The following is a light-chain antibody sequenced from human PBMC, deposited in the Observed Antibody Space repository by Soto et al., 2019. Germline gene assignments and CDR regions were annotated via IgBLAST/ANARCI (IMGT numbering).Light chain of an antibody. CDR2: AAS. V-gene: IGKV1-39*01. CDR1: QNIDTY. CDR3: EHCYGPPST. Sequence: DIQMTQSPSSLSASVGDSVTFTCRASQNIDTYVHWYQQKPGKAPSLLIYAASSLQSGVPSRFSGSGSGTDFPLTISSLQPDDVATYDCEHCYGPPSTFGQGSKVEIK. J-gene: IGKJ1*01.